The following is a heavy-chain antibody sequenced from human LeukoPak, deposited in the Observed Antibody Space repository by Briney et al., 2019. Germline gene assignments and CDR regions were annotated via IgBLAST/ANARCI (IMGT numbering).Heavy chain of an antibody. CDR1: GYTFTSYY. D-gene: IGHD4-17*01. V-gene: IGHV1-46*01. Sequence: ASVKVSCKASGYTFTSYYMHWVRQAPGQGLEWMGIINPSGGSTSYAQKFRGRVTMTRDTSTSTVYMELGTLRSEDTAVYYCARDEEYGDDDFDYWGQRTLVRVST. CDR3: ARDEEYGDDDFDY. J-gene: IGHJ4*02. CDR2: INPSGGST.